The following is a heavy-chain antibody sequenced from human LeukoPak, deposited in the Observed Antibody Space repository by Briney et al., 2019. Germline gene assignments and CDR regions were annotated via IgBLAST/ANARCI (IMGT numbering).Heavy chain of an antibody. CDR2: ISSSSSTI. D-gene: IGHD3-16*02. CDR1: GFTFSSYS. Sequence: GGSLRLSCAASGFTFSSYSMNWVRQAPGKGLEWVSYISSSSSTIYYADSVKGRFTISRDNAKNSLYLQMNSLRAEDTAVYYCARTYYDYVWGSYRLGYYYYYMDVWGKGTTVTISS. V-gene: IGHV3-48*04. CDR3: ARTYYDYVWGSYRLGYYYYYMDV. J-gene: IGHJ6*03.